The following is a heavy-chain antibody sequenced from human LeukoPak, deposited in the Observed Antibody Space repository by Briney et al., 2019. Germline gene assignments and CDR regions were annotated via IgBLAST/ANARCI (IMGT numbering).Heavy chain of an antibody. CDR2: ISAYNGNT. V-gene: IGHV1-18*01. CDR1: GYSFTSYG. D-gene: IGHD3-22*01. Sequence: GESLKISCKGSGYSFTSYGISWVRQAPGQGLEWMGWISAYNGNTNYAQKLQGRVTMTTDTSTSTAYMELRSLRSDDTAVYYCARAVGITMIARRGYYFDYWGQGTLVTVSS. J-gene: IGHJ4*02. CDR3: ARAVGITMIARRGYYFDY.